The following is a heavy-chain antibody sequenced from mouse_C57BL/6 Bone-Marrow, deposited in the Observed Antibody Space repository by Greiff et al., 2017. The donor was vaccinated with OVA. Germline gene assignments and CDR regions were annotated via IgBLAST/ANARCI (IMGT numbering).Heavy chain of an antibody. D-gene: IGHD2-4*01. V-gene: IGHV1-69*01. CDR2: IDPSDSYT. Sequence: QVQLQQPGAELVMPGASVKLSCKASGYTFTSYWMHWVKQRPGPGLEWIGEIDPSDSYTNYNQKFKGKSTLTVDKSSSTAYMQLSSLTSEDSAVYYCARIYYDPWYFDVWGTGTTVTVSS. CDR3: ARIYYDPWYFDV. CDR1: GYTFTSYW. J-gene: IGHJ1*03.